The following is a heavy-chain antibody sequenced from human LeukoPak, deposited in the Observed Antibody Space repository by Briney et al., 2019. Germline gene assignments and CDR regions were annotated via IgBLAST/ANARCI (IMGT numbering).Heavy chain of an antibody. Sequence: GVSVRLLCAICGYAYGVLYLMWVPESSGRGLEWVSSISGSSNFNDYADSVKGRFTISRDNAKNSLKLQVNSLTAGDTAMYYCARDEPGYGGLPTELDYWGQGTLVTVSS. V-gene: IGHV3-11*06. CDR1: GYAYGVLY. CDR3: ARDEPGYGGLPTELDY. J-gene: IGHJ4*02. D-gene: IGHD4-23*01. CDR2: ISGSSNFN.